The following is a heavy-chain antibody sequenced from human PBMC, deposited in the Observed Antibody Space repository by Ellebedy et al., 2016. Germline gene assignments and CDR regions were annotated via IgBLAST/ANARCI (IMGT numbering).Heavy chain of an antibody. V-gene: IGHV3-11*06. CDR1: GFTFSDYY. J-gene: IGHJ4*02. CDR2: ISSSSSYT. Sequence: GESLKISXAASGFTFSDYYMSWIRQAPGKGLEWVSYISSSSSYTNYADSVKGRFTISRDNAKNSLYLQMNSLRAEDTAVYYCARDGAGFDYWGQGSLVTVSS. CDR3: ARDGAGFDY. D-gene: IGHD6-19*01.